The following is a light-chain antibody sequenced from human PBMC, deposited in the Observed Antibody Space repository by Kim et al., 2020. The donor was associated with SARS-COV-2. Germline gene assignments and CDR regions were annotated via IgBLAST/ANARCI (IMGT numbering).Light chain of an antibody. CDR1: QSVKNN. CDR2: GAS. CDR3: QQYNDWPLLT. V-gene: IGKV3-15*01. Sequence: IVMTQSPATLSVSPGERVTLSCRASQSVKNNLAWYQQRPGQAPRLLIYGASTRATDISARFSGSGSGTKFTLTIRSLQSEDLAVYYCQQYNDWPLLTFAGGTKVDIK. J-gene: IGKJ4*01.